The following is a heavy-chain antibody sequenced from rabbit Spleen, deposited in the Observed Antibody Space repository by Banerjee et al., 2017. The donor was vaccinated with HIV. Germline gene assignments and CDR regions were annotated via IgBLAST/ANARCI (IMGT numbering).Heavy chain of an antibody. CDR1: GFTISGSYY. Sequence: QEQLVESGGDLVQPEGSLTLTCTASGFTISGSYYMCWVRQAPGKGLEWIGTIATDTIGSTYYASWAKGRFTISKTSSTTVTLQLNSLSAADTARYFCARGGRSYSLWGPGTLVTVS. CDR3: ARGGRSYSL. J-gene: IGHJ4*01. CDR2: IATDTIGST. V-gene: IGHV1S45*01. D-gene: IGHD4-1*01.